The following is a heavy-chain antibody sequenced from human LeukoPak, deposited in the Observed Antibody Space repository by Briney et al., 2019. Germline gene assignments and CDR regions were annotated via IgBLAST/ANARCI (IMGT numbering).Heavy chain of an antibody. Sequence: GGSLRLSCAASGFTFSSYGMHWVRQAPGKGLEWVAVISYDRSNKYYADSVKGRFTISRDNSKNTLYLQMNSLRAEDTAVYYCAKVGAMWDNWFDTWGQGTLVTVSS. CDR3: AKVGAMWDNWFDT. D-gene: IGHD1-26*01. J-gene: IGHJ5*02. CDR2: ISYDRSNK. V-gene: IGHV3-30*18. CDR1: GFTFSSYG.